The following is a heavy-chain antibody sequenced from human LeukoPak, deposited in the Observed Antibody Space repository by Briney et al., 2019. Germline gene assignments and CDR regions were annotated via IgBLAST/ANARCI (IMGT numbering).Heavy chain of an antibody. Sequence: GGSLRLSCAASGFTFSSYGMHWVRQAPGKGLEWVAVIWYDGSNKYYADSVKGRFTISRDNSKNTLYLQTDSLRAEDTAVYYCARDPGVRWLVGFDYWGQGTLVTVSS. J-gene: IGHJ4*02. CDR1: GFTFSSYG. CDR3: ARDPGVRWLVGFDY. D-gene: IGHD6-19*01. V-gene: IGHV3-33*01. CDR2: IWYDGSNK.